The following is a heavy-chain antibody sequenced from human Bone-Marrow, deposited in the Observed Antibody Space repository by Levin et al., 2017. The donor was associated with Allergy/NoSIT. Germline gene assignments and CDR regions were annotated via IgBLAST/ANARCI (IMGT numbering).Heavy chain of an antibody. CDR1: AFSFEDYA. Sequence: GGSLRLSCAASAFSFEDYAMHWVRQVPGKGLEWVSGISWHSRTIGYADSVKGRFTISRDNAKKTLYLQMNSLRPDDTALYYCAKDLMQKKSSVIYNFYGLDVWGQGTTVTVSS. CDR3: AKDLMQKKSSVIYNFYGLDV. V-gene: IGHV3-9*01. J-gene: IGHJ6*02. CDR2: ISWHSRTI. D-gene: IGHD2/OR15-2a*01.